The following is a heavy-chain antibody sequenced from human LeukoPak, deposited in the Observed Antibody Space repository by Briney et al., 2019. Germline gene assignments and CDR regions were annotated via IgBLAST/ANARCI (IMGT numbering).Heavy chain of an antibody. CDR3: AKNDLFWSGYYVDY. CDR1: GFAFSSYA. D-gene: IGHD3-3*01. Sequence: PGGSLRLSCAASGFAFSSYAMTWVRQAPGKGLEWVSSINGGGGNTFYADSVKGRFTISRDNSKNTLYLQLNSLRAEDTAVYYCAKNDLFWSGYYVDYWGQGTLVTVSS. J-gene: IGHJ4*02. CDR2: INGGGGNT. V-gene: IGHV3-23*01.